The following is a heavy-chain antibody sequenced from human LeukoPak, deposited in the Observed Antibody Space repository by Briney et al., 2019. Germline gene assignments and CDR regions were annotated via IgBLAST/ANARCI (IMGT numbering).Heavy chain of an antibody. CDR1: GFTFSSYG. D-gene: IGHD2-2*01. V-gene: IGHV3-30*18. CDR3: AKSDIVVVPAPSLFDY. J-gene: IGHJ4*02. CDR2: ISYDGSNK. Sequence: GGSLRPSCAASGFTFSSYGMHWVRQAPGKGLEWVAVISYDGSNKYYADSVKGRFTISRDNSKNTLYLQMNSLRAEDTAVYYCAKSDIVVVPAPSLFDYWGQGTLVTVSS.